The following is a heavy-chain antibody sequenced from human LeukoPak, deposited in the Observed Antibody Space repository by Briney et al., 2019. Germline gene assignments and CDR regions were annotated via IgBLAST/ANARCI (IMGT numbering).Heavy chain of an antibody. D-gene: IGHD3-22*01. CDR1: GGSISSYY. V-gene: IGHV4-59*12. CDR2: IYYRGSA. Sequence: PSETLSLTCTVSGGSISSYYWSWIRQPPGKGLEWIGFIYYRGSANYNPSLKSRVTISVDTSKNQFSLKLSSVTAADTAVYYCARPKTVITMIVGSEVAFDIWGQGTMVTVSS. CDR3: ARPKTVITMIVGSEVAFDI. J-gene: IGHJ3*02.